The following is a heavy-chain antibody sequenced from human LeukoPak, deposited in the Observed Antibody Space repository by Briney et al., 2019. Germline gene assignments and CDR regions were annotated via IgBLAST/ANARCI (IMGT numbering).Heavy chain of an antibody. D-gene: IGHD3-9*01. CDR2: INPSGGST. V-gene: IGHV1-46*01. Sequence: GASVKVSCKASGYTFTSYYMHWVRQAPGQGLEWMGIINPSGGSTSYAQKFQGRVTMTRDTSISTAYMELSSLTSEDTAVYYCARGFVNLPGYWGVWGKGTTVTVSS. J-gene: IGHJ6*04. CDR1: GYTFTSYY. CDR3: ARGFVNLPGYWGV.